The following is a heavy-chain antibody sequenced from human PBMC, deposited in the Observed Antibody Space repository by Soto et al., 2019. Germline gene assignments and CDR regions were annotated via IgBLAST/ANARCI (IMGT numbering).Heavy chain of an antibody. V-gene: IGHV3-30-3*01. CDR3: ARDFRVATHDAFDI. D-gene: IGHD2-15*01. J-gene: IGHJ3*02. CDR2: ISYDGSNK. CDR1: GFTFSSYA. Sequence: LRLSCAASGFTFSSYAMHWVRQAPGKGLEWVAVISYDGSNKYYADSVKGRFTISRDNSKNTLYLQMNSLRAEDTAVYYCARDFRVATHDAFDIWGQGTMVTVSS.